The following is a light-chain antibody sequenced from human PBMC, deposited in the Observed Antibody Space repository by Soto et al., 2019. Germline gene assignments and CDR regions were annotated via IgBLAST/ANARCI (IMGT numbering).Light chain of an antibody. CDR2: DAS. Sequence: EIVLTQSPVTLSLSPGERATLSCRASQSINSALAWYQQKPGQAPRPLIYDASKRATDIPDRFSGSGSGIDFTLTISSPEPEDFAVYYCQQFKNWPLTFGGGTKVDI. CDR1: QSINSA. J-gene: IGKJ4*01. CDR3: QQFKNWPLT. V-gene: IGKV3-11*01.